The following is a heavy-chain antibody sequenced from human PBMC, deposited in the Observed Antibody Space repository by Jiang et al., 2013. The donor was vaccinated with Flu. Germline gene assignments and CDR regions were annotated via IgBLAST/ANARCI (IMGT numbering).Heavy chain of an antibody. D-gene: IGHD1-26*01. Sequence: SAVQWVRQARGQRLEWIGWIVVGSGNTNYAQKFQERVTITRDMFTSTAYMELSSLRSEDTAVYYCAASCSGSYCWFDPWGQGTLVTVSS. V-gene: IGHV1-58*01. CDR2: IVVGSGNT. J-gene: IGHJ5*02. CDR3: AASCSGSYCWFDP. CDR1: SA.